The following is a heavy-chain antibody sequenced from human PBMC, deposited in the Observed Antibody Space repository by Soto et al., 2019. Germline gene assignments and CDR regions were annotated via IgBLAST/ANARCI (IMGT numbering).Heavy chain of an antibody. J-gene: IGHJ5*02. Sequence: ASVKVSCKASGYTFTSYGIAWVRQAPGQDLEWMGWISAYNGDTNYAQRLQGRVTMTTDTSTSTVYMEWKSLKSDDTAVYYCARDQEYSTSGLYWFDLWGQGTLVTVSS. CDR3: ARDQEYSTSGLYWFDL. V-gene: IGHV1-18*04. D-gene: IGHD6-6*01. CDR2: ISAYNGDT. CDR1: GYTFTSYG.